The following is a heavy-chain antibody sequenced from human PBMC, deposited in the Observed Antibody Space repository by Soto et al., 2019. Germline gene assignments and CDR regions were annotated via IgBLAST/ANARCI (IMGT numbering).Heavy chain of an antibody. CDR1: GGSISSYY. J-gene: IGHJ6*02. D-gene: IGHD6-6*01. V-gene: IGHV4-4*07. Sequence: KTSETLSLTCTVSGGSISSYYWSWIRQPAGKGLEWIGRIYTSGSTNYNPSLKSRVTMSVDTSKNQFSLKLSSVTAADTAVYYCARDRWYSSSLVGGYYYYGMDVWGQGTTVTVS. CDR3: ARDRWYSSSLVGGYYYYGMDV. CDR2: IYTSGST.